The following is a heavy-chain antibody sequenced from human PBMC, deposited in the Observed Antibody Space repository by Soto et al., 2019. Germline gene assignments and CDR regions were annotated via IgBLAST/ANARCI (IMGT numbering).Heavy chain of an antibody. CDR3: ARDRYSSSSLDY. V-gene: IGHV1-69*04. Sequence: ASVKVSCKASGYTFTGYYMHWVRQAPGQGLEWMGRIIPNLGIANYAQKFQGRVTITADTSTSTAYMELSSLRSEDTAVYYCARDRYSSSSLDYWGQGTLVTVSS. CDR2: IIPNLGIA. J-gene: IGHJ4*02. D-gene: IGHD6-6*01. CDR1: GYTFTGYY.